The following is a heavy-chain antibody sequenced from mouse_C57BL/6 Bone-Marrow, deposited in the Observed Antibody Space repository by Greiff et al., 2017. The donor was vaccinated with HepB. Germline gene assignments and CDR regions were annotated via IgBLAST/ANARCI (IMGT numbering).Heavy chain of an antibody. CDR2: ISYDGSN. CDR1: GYSITSGYY. Sequence: EVQVVESGPGLVKPSQSLSLTCSVTGYSITSGYYWNWIRQFPGNKLEWMGYISYDGSNNYNPSLKNRISITRDTSKNQFFLKLNSVTTEDTATYYCARDYDGGFDYRGQGTTLTVSS. CDR3: ARDYDGGFDY. J-gene: IGHJ2*01. V-gene: IGHV3-6*01. D-gene: IGHD2-12*01.